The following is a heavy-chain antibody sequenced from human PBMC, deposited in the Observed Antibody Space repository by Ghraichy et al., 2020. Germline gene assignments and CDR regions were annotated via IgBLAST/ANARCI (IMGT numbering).Heavy chain of an antibody. Sequence: ESLNISCAASGFTFSAYWMSWVRQAPGKGLEWVANINQDGSEKYYVGSEKGRFTISRDNAKNSLYLQMSSLTAEDTAVYYCAYGGYSLDYWGQGTLVTVSS. CDR2: INQDGSEK. D-gene: IGHD5-12*01. V-gene: IGHV3-7*01. CDR3: AYGGYSLDY. CDR1: GFTFSAYW. J-gene: IGHJ4*02.